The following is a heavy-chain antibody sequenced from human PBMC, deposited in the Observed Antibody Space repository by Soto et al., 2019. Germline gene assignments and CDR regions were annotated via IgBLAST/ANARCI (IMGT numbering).Heavy chain of an antibody. V-gene: IGHV4-59*01. CDR1: GGSLSSYY. J-gene: IGHJ1*01. D-gene: IGHD4-4*01. Sequence: SETLSLTCTVSGGSLSSYYWSWIRQPPGKGLEWIGYIYYSGSTNYNPSLKSRVTISVDTSKNQFSLKLSSVTAADTAVYYCARDATGTFQHWGQGTLVTVSS. CDR2: IYYSGST. CDR3: ARDATGTFQH.